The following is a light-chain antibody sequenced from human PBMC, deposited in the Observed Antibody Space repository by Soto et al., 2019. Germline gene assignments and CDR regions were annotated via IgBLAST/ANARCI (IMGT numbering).Light chain of an antibody. CDR1: QRISDL. Sequence: DIQMTQSPSTLSASVGDRVTITCRASQRISDLLAWYQQKPGKAPKLLIYEASNLKSGVPSRFSGSGSGTEYTLTISSLQPDDFASYYCQQYNGFWTFGQGTKVEIK. CDR3: QQYNGFWT. V-gene: IGKV1-5*03. J-gene: IGKJ1*01. CDR2: EAS.